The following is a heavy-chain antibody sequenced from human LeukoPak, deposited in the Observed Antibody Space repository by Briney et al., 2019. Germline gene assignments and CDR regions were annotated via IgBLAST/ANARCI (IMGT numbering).Heavy chain of an antibody. V-gene: IGHV3-33*01. CDR1: GYTFSRHG. Sequence: GRSLRLSCAVSGYTFSRHGMHWVRQAPGKRLEWVAAIWYDGSDKYYADSVKGRFTISRDNSKNMLYLQMDSLRAEDTALYYCARLWGSVSGYFDYWGQGTLVTVSS. CDR3: ARLWGSVSGYFDY. CDR2: IWYDGSDK. D-gene: IGHD2-21*01. J-gene: IGHJ4*02.